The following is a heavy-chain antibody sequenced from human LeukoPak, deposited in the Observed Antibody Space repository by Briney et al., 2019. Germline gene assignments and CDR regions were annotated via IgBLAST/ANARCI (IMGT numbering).Heavy chain of an antibody. CDR2: ISSSGSTL. CDR3: ARGPFNYDSSGLNY. D-gene: IGHD3-22*01. V-gene: IGHV3-48*03. CDR1: GFTFSSYE. Sequence: GGSLRLSCAASGFTFSSYEMNWVRPAPGKGLEWVSYISSSGSTLYYADSVKGRFTISRDNAKNSLYLQMNSLRAEDTAVYYCARGPFNYDSSGLNYWGQGTLVTVSS. J-gene: IGHJ4*02.